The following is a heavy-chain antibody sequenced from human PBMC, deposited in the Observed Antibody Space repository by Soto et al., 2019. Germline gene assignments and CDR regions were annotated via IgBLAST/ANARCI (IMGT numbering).Heavy chain of an antibody. CDR3: ARDDRTAGHGSYAYIDY. J-gene: IGHJ4*02. CDR2: ISAYNDDT. Sequence: GASVKVSCKASGYTFKSYGISWVRQAPGQGLEWMGWISAYNDDTNSAPKLQGRVTMTTDTSTSTAYMELRSLRSDDTAVYYCARDDRTAGHGSYAYIDYWGQGTVVTVSS. V-gene: IGHV1-18*01. CDR1: GYTFKSYG. D-gene: IGHD4-17*01.